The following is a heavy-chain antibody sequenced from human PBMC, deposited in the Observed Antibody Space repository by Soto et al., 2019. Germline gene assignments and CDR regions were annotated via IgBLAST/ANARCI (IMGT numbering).Heavy chain of an antibody. V-gene: IGHV4-38-2*02. CDR1: GQYIKSNFY. D-gene: IGHD6-19*01. Sequence: PSETLSLTCLVSGQYIKSNFYWAWIRQPPGKGLEWIGSLYYSGSTYYNPSLKSRVTISVDTSKNQFSLKVTSVTAADTAVYYCARDYSSGWDYFDYWGQGTLVTVSS. CDR3: ARDYSSGWDYFDY. CDR2: LYYSGST. J-gene: IGHJ4*02.